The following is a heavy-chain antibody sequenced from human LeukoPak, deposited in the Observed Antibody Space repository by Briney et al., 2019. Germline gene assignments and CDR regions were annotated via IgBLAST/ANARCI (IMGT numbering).Heavy chain of an antibody. CDR1: GFTFSSYG. J-gene: IGHJ4*02. D-gene: IGHD4-11*01. CDR3: AKVSENDYSPPDY. Sequence: GRSLRLSCAASGFTFSSYGMHWVRQAPGKGLEWVAVIWYDGSNKYYADSVKGRFTISRDNSKNTLYLQMNSLRAEDTAVYYCAKVSENDYSPPDYWGQGTLVTVSS. CDR2: IWYDGSNK. V-gene: IGHV3-33*06.